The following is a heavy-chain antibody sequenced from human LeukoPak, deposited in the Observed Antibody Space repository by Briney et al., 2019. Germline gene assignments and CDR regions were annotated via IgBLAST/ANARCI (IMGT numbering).Heavy chain of an antibody. V-gene: IGHV4-38-2*02. CDR2: IYHSGST. CDR3: ARGQYLVY. Sequence: SETLSLTCTVSGGSISSYNWDWIRQPPGKGLEWIGSIYHSGSTYYNPSLKSRVTISVDTSKNQFSLKLSSVTAADTAVYYCARGQYLVYWGQGTLVTVSS. CDR1: GGSISSYN. D-gene: IGHD2-2*01. J-gene: IGHJ4*02.